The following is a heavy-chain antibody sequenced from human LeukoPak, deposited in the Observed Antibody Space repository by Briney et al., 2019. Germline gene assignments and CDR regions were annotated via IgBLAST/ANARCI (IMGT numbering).Heavy chain of an antibody. CDR1: GFTFSSYA. J-gene: IGHJ4*02. D-gene: IGHD1-26*01. V-gene: IGHV3-23*01. CDR2: MSGRGGST. Sequence: GGSLRLSCAASGFTFSSYAMSWVRQAPGKGLEGVSAMSGRGGSTYYADAVKGRFTISRDNSKDTLYLQMNSLRAEDTAVYYCAESRHPKGSGSYYDYWGQGTLVTVSS. CDR3: AESRHPKGSGSYYDY.